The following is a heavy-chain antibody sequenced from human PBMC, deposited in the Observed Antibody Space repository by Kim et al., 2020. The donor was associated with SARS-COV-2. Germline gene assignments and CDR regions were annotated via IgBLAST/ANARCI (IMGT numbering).Heavy chain of an antibody. J-gene: IGHJ5*02. D-gene: IGHD6-13*01. V-gene: IGHV4-31*02. CDR3: ARESSSSWLVDP. Sequence: YYNPSLKSRVTISVDTSKNQFSLKLSSVTAADTAVYYCARESSSSWLVDPWGQGTLVTVSS.